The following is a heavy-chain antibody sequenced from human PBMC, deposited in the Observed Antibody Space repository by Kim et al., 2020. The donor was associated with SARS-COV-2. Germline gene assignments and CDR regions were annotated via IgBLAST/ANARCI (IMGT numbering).Heavy chain of an antibody. CDR3: ARDFRYGDYTGNY. J-gene: IGHJ4*02. CDR2: IWYDGSNK. CDR1: GFTFSSYG. D-gene: IGHD4-17*01. Sequence: GGSLRLSCAASGFTFSSYGMHWVRQAPDKGLEWVAVIWYDGSNKYYADSVKGRFTISRDNSKNTLYLQMNSLRAEDTAVYYCARDFRYGDYTGNYWGQGT. V-gene: IGHV3-33*01.